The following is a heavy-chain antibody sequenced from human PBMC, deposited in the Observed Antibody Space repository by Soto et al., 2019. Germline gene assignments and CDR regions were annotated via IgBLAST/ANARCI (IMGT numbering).Heavy chain of an antibody. CDR1: GYTFTSYD. CDR3: ARGGHDYGDYDYYYYMDV. Sequence: ASVKVSCKASGYTFTSYDINWVRQATGQGLEWTGWMNPNSGNTGYAQKFQGRVTMTRNTSISTAYMELSSLRSEDTAVYYCARGGHDYGDYDYYYYMDVWGKGTTVTVSS. V-gene: IGHV1-8*01. J-gene: IGHJ6*03. D-gene: IGHD4-17*01. CDR2: MNPNSGNT.